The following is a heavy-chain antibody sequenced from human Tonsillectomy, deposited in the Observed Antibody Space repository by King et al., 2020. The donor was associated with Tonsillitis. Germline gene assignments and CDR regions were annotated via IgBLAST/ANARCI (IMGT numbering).Heavy chain of an antibody. CDR3: AKDLETTGTTGWFDP. V-gene: IGHV3-30*02. Sequence: QLVQSGGGVVQPGGSLRLSCAASGFTFSSYGMHWVRQAPGKGLEWVAFIRYDGSNKYYADSVKGRFTISRDNSKNTLYLQMNSLRAEDTAVYYCAKDLETTGTTGWFDPWGQGTLVTVSS. D-gene: IGHD1-1*01. CDR1: GFTFSSYG. CDR2: IRYDGSNK. J-gene: IGHJ5*02.